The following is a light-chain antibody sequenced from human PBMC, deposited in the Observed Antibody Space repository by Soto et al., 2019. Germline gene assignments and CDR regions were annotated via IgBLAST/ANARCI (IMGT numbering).Light chain of an antibody. Sequence: EIVMTQSPATLSVSPGERATLSCRASQTVSSNLAWYQQKPGQAPRLLIYGASTRATGIPDRFRGSGSGTDFTLTITSLQSEDFAVYYCQQYINWPQTFGQGTKVEIK. J-gene: IGKJ1*01. V-gene: IGKV3-15*01. CDR3: QQYINWPQT. CDR2: GAS. CDR1: QTVSSN.